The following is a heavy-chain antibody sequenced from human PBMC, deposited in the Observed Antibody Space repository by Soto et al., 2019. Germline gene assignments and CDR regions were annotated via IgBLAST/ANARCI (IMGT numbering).Heavy chain of an antibody. D-gene: IGHD5-18*01. CDR3: ARGYKNRAGYHVYMDV. CDR2: INHSGGI. CDR1: GGSFSGYY. Sequence: QVQLQQWGAGLLKPSETLSLTCAVSGGSFSGYYWSWIRQPPGEGLEWIGEINHSGGINYSPSLKSRVTISVDTSKNQFSLKVSSVTAADAAVYDCARGYKNRAGYHVYMDVWGKGTTVTVSS. V-gene: IGHV4-34*01. J-gene: IGHJ6*03.